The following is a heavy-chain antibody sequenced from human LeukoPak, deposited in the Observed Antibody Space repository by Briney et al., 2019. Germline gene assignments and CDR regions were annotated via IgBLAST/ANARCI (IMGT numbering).Heavy chain of an antibody. V-gene: IGHV3-23*01. J-gene: IGHJ3*02. CDR1: EFTFSNYV. CDR3: VRRGGSDGWGAFDI. CDR2: IRQSGDIT. Sequence: GGSLRLSCAASEFTFSNYVRNWVRQAPGKGLEWVSSIRQSGDITYYADSVKGRFTISRDNSKNTLSLQMNSLSREDTAIYYCVRRGGSDGWGAFDIWGQGTVVTVSS. D-gene: IGHD5-24*01.